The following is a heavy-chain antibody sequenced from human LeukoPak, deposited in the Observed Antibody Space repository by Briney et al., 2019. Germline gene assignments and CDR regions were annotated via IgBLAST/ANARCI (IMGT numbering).Heavy chain of an antibody. CDR1: GGTFSSYA. D-gene: IGHD1-26*01. CDR2: IIPMLGTV. Sequence: SVKVSCKVFGGTFSSYAINWVRQAPGQGLEWMGRIIPMLGTVNYAQKFQGRVTIIADKFTSTAYMELSSLRSEDTAVYFCARDQKVGATPYFGMDVWGQGTTVTVSS. J-gene: IGHJ6*02. V-gene: IGHV1-69*04. CDR3: ARDQKVGATPYFGMDV.